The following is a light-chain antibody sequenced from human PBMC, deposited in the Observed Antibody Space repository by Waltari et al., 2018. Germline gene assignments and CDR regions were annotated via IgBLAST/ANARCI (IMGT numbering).Light chain of an antibody. CDR1: QSVTRA. CDR3: QHYLRLPVT. J-gene: IGKJ1*01. CDR2: GAS. Sequence: EIVLTQSPGTLSLSPGESATLSCRTSQSVTRALAWYQQKPGQAPRLLIYGASNGATGSPDRFSGSGSGTDFSLTISSLEPEDFAVYYCQHYLRLPVTFGQGTKVEVK. V-gene: IGKV3-20*01.